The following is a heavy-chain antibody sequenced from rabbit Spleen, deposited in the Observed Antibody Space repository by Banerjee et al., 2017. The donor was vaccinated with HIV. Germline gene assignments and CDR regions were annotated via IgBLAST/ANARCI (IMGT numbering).Heavy chain of an antibody. CDR3: ARAIVPWLGLTRLDL. D-gene: IGHD4-1*01. J-gene: IGHJ3*01. CDR2: IYAARGTT. Sequence: QLTETGGGLVQPGGSLTLSCKASEIDFTNYYITWVRQAPGKGLEWIGIIYAARGTTDYASWVNGRFTISSDNAQTTVDLKMTSLTAADTATYFCARAIVPWLGLTRLDLWGQGTLVTVS. V-gene: IGHV1S7*01. CDR1: EIDFTNYY.